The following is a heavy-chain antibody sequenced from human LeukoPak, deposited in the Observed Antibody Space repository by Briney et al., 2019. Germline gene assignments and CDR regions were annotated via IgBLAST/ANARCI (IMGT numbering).Heavy chain of an antibody. CDR3: ARAFRGRDYYDSSGYYYRSQRDWFDP. J-gene: IGHJ5*02. V-gene: IGHV1-46*01. CDR2: INPSGGST. D-gene: IGHD3-22*01. Sequence: GSVKVSCKASGYTFTSYYMHWVRQAPGQGLEWMGIINPSGGSTSYAQKFQGRVTMTRDMSTSTVYMELSSLRSEDTAVYYCARAFRGRDYYDSSGYYYRSQRDWFDPWGQGTLVTVSS. CDR1: GYTFTSYY.